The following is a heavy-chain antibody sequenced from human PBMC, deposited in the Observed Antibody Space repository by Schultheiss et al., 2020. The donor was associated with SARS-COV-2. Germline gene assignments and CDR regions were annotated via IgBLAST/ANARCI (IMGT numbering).Heavy chain of an antibody. CDR1: GFTFSSYA. V-gene: IGHV3-21*04. D-gene: IGHD6-19*01. J-gene: IGHJ4*02. Sequence: GGSLRLSCAASGFTFSSYAMSWVRQAPGKGLEWVSSISSSSSYIYYADSVKGRFTISRDNAKNSLYLQMNSLRAEDTAVYYCARDRDSSGWYPTYYFDYWGQGTLVTVSS. CDR2: ISSSSSYI. CDR3: ARDRDSSGWYPTYYFDY.